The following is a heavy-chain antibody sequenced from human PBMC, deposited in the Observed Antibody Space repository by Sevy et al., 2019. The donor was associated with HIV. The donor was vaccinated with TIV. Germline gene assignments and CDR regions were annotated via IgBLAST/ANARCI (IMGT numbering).Heavy chain of an antibody. D-gene: IGHD3-22*01. CDR3: ATTKDYYDNSGYPFDS. CDR2: FDPEEGET. J-gene: IGHJ4*02. CDR1: GYTLTELS. V-gene: IGHV1-24*01. Sequence: ASVKVSCKVTGYTLTELSLHWVRQTSVKGLEWMGSFDPEEGETIYAQKFQGRITMTEDTSTDTAYIELSSLISEDTAVYYCATTKDYYDNSGYPFDSWGQGTLVTVSS.